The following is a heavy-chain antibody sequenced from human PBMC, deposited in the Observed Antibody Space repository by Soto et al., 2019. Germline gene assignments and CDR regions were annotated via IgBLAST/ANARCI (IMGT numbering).Heavy chain of an antibody. J-gene: IGHJ6*02. CDR1: GCTFTSHF. Sequence: ASVKVSCKASGCTFTSHFISWVRQAPGQGLEWMGWISTYNGYTNYAQDLQGRVTMTTDTSTSTAYMELEGLTSDDTAVYYCAIGYCTTSSCTSQYGMDVWGQGTTVTVSS. V-gene: IGHV1-18*04. CDR3: AIGYCTTSSCTSQYGMDV. D-gene: IGHD2-8*01. CDR2: ISTYNGYT.